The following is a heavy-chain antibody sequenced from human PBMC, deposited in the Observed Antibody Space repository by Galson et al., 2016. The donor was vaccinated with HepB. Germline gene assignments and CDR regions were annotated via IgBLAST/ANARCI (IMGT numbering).Heavy chain of an antibody. D-gene: IGHD4-23*01. Sequence: TLSLTCTVSGGSIRSGGYYWSWIRQHPGKGLEWIGYIYYSGSTYYNSSLKRRITISVDTSKNQFSLNLSSVTAADTAVYYCARVSGGNLRFDPWGQGTLVTVSS. J-gene: IGHJ5*02. CDR3: ARVSGGNLRFDP. CDR1: GGSIRSGGYY. V-gene: IGHV4-31*03. CDR2: IYYSGST.